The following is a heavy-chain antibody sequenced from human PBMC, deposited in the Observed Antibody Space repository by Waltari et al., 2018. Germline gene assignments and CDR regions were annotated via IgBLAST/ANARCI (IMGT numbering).Heavy chain of an antibody. CDR2: IGYDGSNK. J-gene: IGHJ4*02. CDR1: GFTFSSYG. V-gene: IGHV3-33*06. CDR3: AKDRITMVRGVIPDFGY. Sequence: QVQLVESGGGVVQPGRSLRLSCAASGFTFSSYGMHWVRQAPGKGLEWVAVIGYDGSNKYYADSVKGRLTISRDNSKNTLYLQMNSLRAEDTAVYYCAKDRITMVRGVIPDFGYWGQGTLVTVSS. D-gene: IGHD3-10*01.